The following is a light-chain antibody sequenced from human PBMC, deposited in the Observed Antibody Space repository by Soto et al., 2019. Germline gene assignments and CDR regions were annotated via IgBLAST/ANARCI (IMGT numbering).Light chain of an antibody. J-gene: IGKJ5*01. V-gene: IGKV3-15*01. CDR2: DAS. CDR1: ESVSRN. Sequence: VMTQSKATLSVSPGERATLSCRASESVSRNLAWYQQKPGQAPRLLIYDASTRATGIPDRFSGGGSGTEFTLTVSSLQSEDIAVYFCQQYNNWPPNFGQGGLLEV. CDR3: QQYNNWPPN.